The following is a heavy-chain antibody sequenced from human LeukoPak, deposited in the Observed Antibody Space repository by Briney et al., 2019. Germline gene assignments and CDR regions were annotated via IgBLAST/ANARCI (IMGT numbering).Heavy chain of an antibody. CDR2: IYTSGST. D-gene: IGHD3-10*01. CDR3: ARSTPDYYGSGSYDY. J-gene: IGHJ4*02. V-gene: IGHV4-61*02. Sequence: SQTLSLTCTVSGGSISSGSYYWSWIRQPAGKGLEWIGRIYTSGSTNYNPSLKSRVTMSVDTSKNQFSLKLSSVTDADTAVYYCARSTPDYYGSGSYDYWGQGTLVTVSS. CDR1: GGSISSGSYY.